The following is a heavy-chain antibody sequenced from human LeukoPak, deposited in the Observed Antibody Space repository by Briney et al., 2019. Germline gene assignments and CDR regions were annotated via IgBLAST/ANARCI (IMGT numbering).Heavy chain of an antibody. D-gene: IGHD3-10*01. J-gene: IGHJ4*02. V-gene: IGHV1-2*02. CDR3: AREELWFGELSRLDY. Sequence: ASVKVSCKASGYTFTGYYMHWVRQAPGQGLEWMGWINPNSGGTNYAQKFQGRVTMTRDTSISTAYMELSRLRSDDTAVYYCAREELWFGELSRLDYWGQGILVTVSS. CDR2: INPNSGGT. CDR1: GYTFTGYY.